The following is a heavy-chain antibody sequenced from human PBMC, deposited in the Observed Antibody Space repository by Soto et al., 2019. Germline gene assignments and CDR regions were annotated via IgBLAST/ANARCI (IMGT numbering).Heavy chain of an antibody. CDR2: IMGSGGRT. Sequence: EVQLLESGGGLVQPGGSLRLSCAASGFSFSSFPMSWVRQAPGTGLESVSVIMGSGGRTYYADSVQGRFTISRDDSKSTVFLRMTRLRADDTATYYCAKGGANWYFDYRGQGTLVTVTS. D-gene: IGHD1-1*01. CDR3: AKGGANWYFDY. CDR1: GFSFSSFP. V-gene: IGHV3-23*01. J-gene: IGHJ4*02.